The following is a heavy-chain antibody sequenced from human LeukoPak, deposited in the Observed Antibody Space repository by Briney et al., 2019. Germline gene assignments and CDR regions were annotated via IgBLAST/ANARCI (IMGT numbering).Heavy chain of an antibody. CDR2: IIPIFGTA. Sequence: GASVKVSCKASGGTFSSYAISWVRQAPGQGLEWMGGIIPIFGTANYAQKFQGRVTITADESTSTAYMELSSLRSEDTAVYYCARVDYYLYCYGMDVWGQGTTVTVSS. D-gene: IGHD3-22*01. J-gene: IGHJ6*02. V-gene: IGHV1-69*13. CDR3: ARVDYYLYCYGMDV. CDR1: GGTFSSYA.